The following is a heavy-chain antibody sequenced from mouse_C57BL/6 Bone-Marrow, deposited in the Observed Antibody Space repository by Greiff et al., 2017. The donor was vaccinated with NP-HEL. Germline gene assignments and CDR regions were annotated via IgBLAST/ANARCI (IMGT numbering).Heavy chain of an antibody. CDR2: IDPSDCYT. J-gene: IGHJ1*03. CDR1: GYTFTSYW. V-gene: IGHV1-50*01. Sequence: QVQLQQPGAELVKPGASVKLSCKASGYTFTSYWMQWVKQRPGQGLEWIGEIDPSDCYTNYNQKFKGKATLTVDTSSSTAYMQLSSLTSEDSAVYYCAAYYGYVTDDWYFDFWGRGTTVSVSA. CDR3: AAYYGYVTDDWYFDF. D-gene: IGHD2-9*01.